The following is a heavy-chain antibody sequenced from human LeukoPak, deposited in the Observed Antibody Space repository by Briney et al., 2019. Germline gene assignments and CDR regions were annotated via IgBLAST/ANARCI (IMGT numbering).Heavy chain of an antibody. CDR1: GGSFSGYY. CDR2: INHSGST. CDR3: ARGLRLLPPRFDI. D-gene: IGHD2-15*01. V-gene: IGHV4-34*01. J-gene: IGHJ3*02. Sequence: PSETLSLTCAVYGGSFSGYYWNWIRQPPGKGLEWIGAINHSGSTNYNPSLKSRVPISVDTSNNQFSLKLSSVTAADPAVYYCARGLRLLPPRFDIWGQGTMGTVSS.